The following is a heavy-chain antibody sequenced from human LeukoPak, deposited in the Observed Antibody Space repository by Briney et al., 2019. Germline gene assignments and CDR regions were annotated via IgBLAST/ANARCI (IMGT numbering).Heavy chain of an antibody. CDR1: VGSISIYY. CDR3: ARGFDSKSTYFDY. Sequence: SETLSLTCTVSVGSISIYYWNWIRQPPGKGLEWIGYISYSGSTNYNPSLKSRVTISLDTSKNQFSLNLRSVTAADTAVYYCARGFDSKSTYFDYWGQGTLVTVSS. CDR2: ISYSGST. V-gene: IGHV4-59*01. J-gene: IGHJ4*02. D-gene: IGHD5-12*01.